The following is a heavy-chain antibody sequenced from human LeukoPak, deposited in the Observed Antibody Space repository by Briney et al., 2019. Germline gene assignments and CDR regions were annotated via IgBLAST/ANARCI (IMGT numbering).Heavy chain of an antibody. J-gene: IGHJ6*03. V-gene: IGHV4-34*01. CDR1: GGSFSGHY. D-gene: IGHD3-16*01. CDR2: VNDRGST. Sequence: SETLSLTCAVYGGSFSGHYWTWIRQPPGKGLQWIGEVNDRGSTNYNPPLKSRLTISEDKSKKQFSLRLPSVTAADTAVYYCARGVVSGRFGDYYYYMDVWGKGTTVTVSS. CDR3: ARGVVSGRFGDYYYYMDV.